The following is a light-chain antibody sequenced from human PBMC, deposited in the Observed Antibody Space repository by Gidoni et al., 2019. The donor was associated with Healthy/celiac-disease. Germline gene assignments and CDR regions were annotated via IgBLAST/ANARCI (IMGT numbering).Light chain of an antibody. Sequence: EIVLTQSTGTLSLSPGERATLSCRASQSVSSSYLAWYQQKPGQAPRLLIYGASSRATVIPDRFSGSGSGTDFTLTISRLEPEDFAVYYCQQYGSSPMCSFGQGTKLEIK. CDR2: GAS. CDR3: QQYGSSPMCS. CDR1: QSVSSSY. V-gene: IGKV3-20*01. J-gene: IGKJ2*04.